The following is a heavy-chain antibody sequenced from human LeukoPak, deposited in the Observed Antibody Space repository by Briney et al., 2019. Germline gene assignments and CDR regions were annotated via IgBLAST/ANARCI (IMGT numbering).Heavy chain of an antibody. J-gene: IGHJ4*02. Sequence: SETLSLTCTVSGGSFSSGSYYWSWIRQPPGKGLEWIGYIYYSGSTNYNPSLKSRVTISVDTSKNQFSLKLSSVTAADTAVYYCARTLMRYLYYFEYWGQGNLVTVSS. CDR1: GGSFSSGSYY. CDR2: IYYSGST. D-gene: IGHD2/OR15-2a*01. V-gene: IGHV4-61*01. CDR3: ARTLMRYLYYFEY.